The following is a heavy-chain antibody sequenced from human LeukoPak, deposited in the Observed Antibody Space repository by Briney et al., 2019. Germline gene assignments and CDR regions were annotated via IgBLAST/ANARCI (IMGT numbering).Heavy chain of an antibody. V-gene: IGHV4-39*07. Sequence: ASETLSLTCTVSGGSISSSSYYWGWIRQPPGKGLEWIGSIYYTGSTNYNPSLKSRATISVDTSKNQISLRLSSVTAADTAVYYCARYSSGLDYWGQGTLVTVSS. D-gene: IGHD6-19*01. CDR3: ARYSSGLDY. CDR1: GGSISSSSYY. J-gene: IGHJ4*02. CDR2: IYYTGST.